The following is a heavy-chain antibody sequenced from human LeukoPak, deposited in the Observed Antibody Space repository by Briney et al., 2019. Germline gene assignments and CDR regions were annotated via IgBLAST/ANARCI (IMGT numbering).Heavy chain of an antibody. CDR1: GYTFTGYY. J-gene: IGHJ4*02. D-gene: IGHD6-19*01. V-gene: IGHV1-2*02. CDR3: ARGSSSGWMIFDF. CDR2: INPNSGGT. Sequence: ASVKVSCKASGYTFTGYYMHWVRQAPGQGLEWMGWINPNSGGTNYAQNLQGRATMTTDTSTSTAYMELRNLRSDDTAVYYCARGSSSGWMIFDFWGQGTLVTVSS.